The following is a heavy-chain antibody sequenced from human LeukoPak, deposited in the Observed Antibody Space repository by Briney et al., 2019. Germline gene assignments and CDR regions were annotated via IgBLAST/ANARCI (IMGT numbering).Heavy chain of an antibody. D-gene: IGHD2-8*01. CDR3: ARDLYCTLGVCFSPGAFDL. CDR1: GDSFGSYS. J-gene: IGHJ3*01. Sequence: ASVQVSCQSSGDSFGSYSFSWVRQAPGQGLEWMGVIIPIFGTTKYAQKFQGGVMISTDESTNTAYMEPSSLRSEDTAIYYCARDLYCTLGVCFSPGAFDLWGQGTMVTVSS. V-gene: IGHV1-69*05. CDR2: IIPIFGTT.